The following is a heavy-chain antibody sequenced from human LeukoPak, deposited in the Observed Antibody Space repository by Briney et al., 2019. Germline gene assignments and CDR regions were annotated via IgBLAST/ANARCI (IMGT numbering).Heavy chain of an antibody. Sequence: GGSLRLSCAASGFTFSSYWMHWVRQAPGKGLVWVSRINSDGSSTSYADSVKGRFTISRDNAKNSLYLQMNSLRAEDTAVYYCARDRGSSWYLDYWGQGTLVTVSS. D-gene: IGHD6-13*01. CDR3: ARDRGSSWYLDY. CDR2: INSDGSST. CDR1: GFTFSSYW. J-gene: IGHJ4*02. V-gene: IGHV3-74*01.